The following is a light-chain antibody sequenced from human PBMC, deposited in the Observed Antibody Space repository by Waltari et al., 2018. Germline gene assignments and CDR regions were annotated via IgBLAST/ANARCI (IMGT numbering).Light chain of an antibody. V-gene: IGKV3-20*01. CDR1: QRVSRSY. CDR2: GAS. CDR3: QQYGSSPYT. Sequence: CRASQRVSRSYLAWYQQKPGQAPRLLIDGASSRATGIPDRFSGSGSGTDFTLTISRLEPEDFAVYYCQQYGSSPYTFGQGTKLEIK. J-gene: IGKJ2*01.